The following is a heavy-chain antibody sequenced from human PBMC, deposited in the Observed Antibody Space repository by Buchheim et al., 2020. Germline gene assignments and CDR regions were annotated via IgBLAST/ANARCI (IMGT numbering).Heavy chain of an antibody. CDR1: GGSISSGDYY. V-gene: IGHV4-30-4*01. J-gene: IGHJ6*02. Sequence: QVQLQESGPGLVKPSQTLSLTCTVSGGSISSGDYYWSWIRQPPGKGLEWIGYIYYSGSTYYNPSLKSRVTISVDTSKNQFSLKLSSVTAADTAVYYCARGLGLLWFGERILGGYYYYGMDVWGQGTT. CDR3: ARGLGLLWFGERILGGYYYYGMDV. D-gene: IGHD3-10*01. CDR2: IYYSGST.